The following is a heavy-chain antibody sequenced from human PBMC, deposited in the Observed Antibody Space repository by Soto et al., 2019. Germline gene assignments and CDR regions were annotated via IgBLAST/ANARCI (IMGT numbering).Heavy chain of an antibody. J-gene: IGHJ5*02. CDR3: ARADVSRLSWFDP. CDR1: GGSISSGGYY. CDR2: IYYSGST. D-gene: IGHD3-10*02. Sequence: QVQLQESGPGLVKPSQTLSLTCTVSGGSISSGGYYWSWIRQHPGQGLEWIGYIYYSGSTYYNPSLQGRVTVSVDTSKDQFSLKLSSVTAADTAVYYCARADVSRLSWFDPWGQGTLVTVSS. V-gene: IGHV4-31*03.